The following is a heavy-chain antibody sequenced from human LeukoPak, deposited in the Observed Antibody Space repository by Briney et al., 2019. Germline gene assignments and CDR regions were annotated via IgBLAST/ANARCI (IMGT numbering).Heavy chain of an antibody. Sequence: GASVKVSCKASGYTFTSYGISWVRQAPGQGLEWMGWISAYNGNTNHAQKLQGRVTMTTDTSTSTAYMELRSLRSDDTAVYYCARNGYDFWSGYYLSWGQGTLVTVSS. CDR3: ARNGYDFWSGYYLS. D-gene: IGHD3-3*01. CDR2: ISAYNGNT. J-gene: IGHJ5*02. CDR1: GYTFTSYG. V-gene: IGHV1-18*01.